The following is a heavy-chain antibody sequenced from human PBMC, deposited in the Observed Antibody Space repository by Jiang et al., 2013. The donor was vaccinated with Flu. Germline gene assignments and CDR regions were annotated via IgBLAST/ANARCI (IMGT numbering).Heavy chain of an antibody. CDR2: IIPILGIA. V-gene: IGHV1-69*04. CDR3: ARDSGAGWSSSFFGGDCWFDP. J-gene: IGHJ5*02. Sequence: SGAEVKKPGSSVKVSCKASGGTFSSYAISWVRQAPGQGLEWMGRIIPILGIANYAQKFQGRVTITADKSTSTAYMELSSLRSEDTAVYYCARDSGAGWSSSFFGGDCWFDPWGQGTLVTVS. CDR1: GGTFSSYA. D-gene: IGHD6-6*01.